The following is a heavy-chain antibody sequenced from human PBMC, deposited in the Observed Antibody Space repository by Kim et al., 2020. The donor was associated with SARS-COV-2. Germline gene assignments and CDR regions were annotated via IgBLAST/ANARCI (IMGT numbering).Heavy chain of an antibody. Sequence: SQTLSLTCAISGDSLSHTIFSLYFLRQSPSRGLEWLGRTSYRSNWDTDYAVSVKSRINVNPETTQNHFSLQLNSVTPEDTAVYYCARGYKYALDSWGQGTLTTVSS. V-gene: IGHV6-1*01. CDR2: TSYRSNWDT. J-gene: IGHJ4*02. CDR1: GDSLSHTIFS. CDR3: ARGYKYALDS. D-gene: IGHD2-8*01.